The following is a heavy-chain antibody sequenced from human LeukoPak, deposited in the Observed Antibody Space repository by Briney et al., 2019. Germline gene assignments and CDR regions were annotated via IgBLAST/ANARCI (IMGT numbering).Heavy chain of an antibody. J-gene: IGHJ4*02. Sequence: PGGSPRLSCAASGFSLSDYYVTWLRQVPGKGLEWLSYIKSGSPIIFYADSVKGRFSVSRDNANNSVHLQMTNLRDDDTAVYYCARVHNTVHWGQGVQVTVSS. CDR1: GFSLSDYY. CDR2: IKSGSPII. CDR3: ARVHNTVH. D-gene: IGHD4-11*01. V-gene: IGHV3-11*04.